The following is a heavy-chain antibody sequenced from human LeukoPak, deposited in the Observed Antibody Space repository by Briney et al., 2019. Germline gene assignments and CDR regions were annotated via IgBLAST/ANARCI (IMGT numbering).Heavy chain of an antibody. CDR2: TRNKANSYTT. V-gene: IGHV3-72*01. CDR1: GFTFSDHY. CDR3: ARDAYDFWRGYYGIDY. D-gene: IGHD3-3*01. J-gene: IGHJ4*02. Sequence: PGGSLRLSCAASGFTFSDHYMDWVRHAPGKGLEWVGRTRNKANSYTTEYAASVKGRFTISRDDSKNSLYLQMNSLKTEDTAVYYCARDAYDFWRGYYGIDYWGQGTLVTVSS.